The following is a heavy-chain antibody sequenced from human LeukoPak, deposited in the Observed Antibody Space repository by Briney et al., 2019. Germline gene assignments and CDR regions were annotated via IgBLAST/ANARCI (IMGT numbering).Heavy chain of an antibody. D-gene: IGHD3-10*01. J-gene: IGHJ4*02. CDR3: TRAPVASGSYYNVEFLDY. V-gene: IGHV3-49*04. Sequence: PGRSLRLSCAASGFAFGDYTLNWVRPAPGKGLGWVGFIRSKGYDATREYAASVKGRFTISRDDSKSIAYLQMNNLQTEDTAVYYCTRAPVASGSYYNVEFLDYWGQGTLVTVSS. CDR2: IRSKGYDATR. CDR1: GFAFGDYT.